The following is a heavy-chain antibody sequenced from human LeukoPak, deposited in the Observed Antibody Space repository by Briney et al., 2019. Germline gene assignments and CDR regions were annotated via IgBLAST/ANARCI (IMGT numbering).Heavy chain of an antibody. CDR1: GYSFTSFH. CDR3: ARRGLVAGIYDLVYGFDI. J-gene: IGHJ3*02. V-gene: IGHV1-8*03. CDR2: MNPDTGST. D-gene: IGHD3/OR15-3a*01. Sequence: ASVKLSFKSDGYSFTSFHINWVRQAPGQGPEWRGWMNPDTGSTGFAQKFQGRLTISQSSSIDTVYMELNSLTSEDTAVYYCARRGLVAGIYDLVYGFDIWGQGTMVTVSS.